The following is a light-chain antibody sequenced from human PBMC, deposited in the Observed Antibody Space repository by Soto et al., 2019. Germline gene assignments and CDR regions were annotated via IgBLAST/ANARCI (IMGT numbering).Light chain of an antibody. CDR1: SSDVGGSNY. Sequence: QSALTQPASVSGSPGQSITIACTGTSSDVGGSNYVSWYQQHPGKAPTLMIYDVTNRTSGVSDRFSGSKSGNTASLTISGLQAEDEADYYFASYTISRRVFGGGTKVTVL. CDR2: DVT. V-gene: IGLV2-14*03. CDR3: ASYTISRRV. J-gene: IGLJ3*02.